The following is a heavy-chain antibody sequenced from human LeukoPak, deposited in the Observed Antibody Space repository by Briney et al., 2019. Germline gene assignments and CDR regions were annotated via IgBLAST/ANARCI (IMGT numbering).Heavy chain of an antibody. CDR1: GGSISSGGYY. CDR3: ARLVVPAANWFDP. CDR2: IYHSGST. Sequence: SETLSLTCTVSGGSISSGGYYWSWIRQPPGKGLEWIGYIYHSGSTYYNPSLKSRVTISVDRSKNQFSLKLSSVTAADTAVYYCARLVVPAANWFDPWGQGTLVTVSS. V-gene: IGHV4-30-2*01. D-gene: IGHD2-2*01. J-gene: IGHJ5*02.